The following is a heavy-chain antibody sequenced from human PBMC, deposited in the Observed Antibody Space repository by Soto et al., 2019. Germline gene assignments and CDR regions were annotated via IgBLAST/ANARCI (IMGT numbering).Heavy chain of an antibody. CDR3: ARDKSTYCGGDCLTDYYYGMDV. Sequence: ASVKVSCEASGYTFTSCAMHWVRQAPGQRLEWMGWINAGNGNTKYSQKFQGRVTITRDTSASTAYMELSSLRSEDTAVYYCARDKSTYCGGDCLTDYYYGMDVWGQGTTVTVSS. J-gene: IGHJ6*02. V-gene: IGHV1-3*01. CDR2: INAGNGNT. CDR1: GYTFTSCA. D-gene: IGHD2-21*02.